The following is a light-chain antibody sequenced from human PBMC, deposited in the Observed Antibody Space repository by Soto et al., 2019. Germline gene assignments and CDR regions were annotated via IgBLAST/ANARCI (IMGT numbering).Light chain of an antibody. CDR2: DVS. J-gene: IGLJ1*01. V-gene: IGLV2-11*01. Sequence: QSVLTQPRSVSGSPGQSVTISCTGTSSDFGGYNYVSWYQQHPGKPPRLMIYDVSERPSGVPDRFSGSKSGNTASLTISGLQAEDEADYYCCSYAGSYTFYVFGTGTKVTVL. CDR3: CSYAGSYTFYV. CDR1: SSDFGGYNY.